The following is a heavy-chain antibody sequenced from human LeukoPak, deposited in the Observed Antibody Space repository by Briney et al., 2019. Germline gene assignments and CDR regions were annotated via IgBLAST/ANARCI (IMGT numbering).Heavy chain of an antibody. CDR1: GGSFSGYY. Sequence: PSETLSLTCAVYGGSFSGYYWSWIRQPPGKGLEWIGKINHSGSTNYNPSLKCRVTISVDTSKNQFSLKLSSVTAADTAVYYCARARGGCSSTSCYDAFDIWGQGTMVTVSS. CDR2: INHSGST. V-gene: IGHV4-34*01. J-gene: IGHJ3*02. CDR3: ARARGGCSSTSCYDAFDI. D-gene: IGHD2-2*01.